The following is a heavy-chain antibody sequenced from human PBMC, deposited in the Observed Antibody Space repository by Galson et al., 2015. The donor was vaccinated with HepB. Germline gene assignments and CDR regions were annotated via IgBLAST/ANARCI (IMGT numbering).Heavy chain of an antibody. V-gene: IGHV3-30*03. J-gene: IGHJ4*02. CDR2: ISNDGNKK. CDR3: ARRYGSAWNLGY. Sequence: LRLSCAASGFTFSSSGMHWVRQAPGTGLEWVAAISNDGNKKYYADSVKGRFTISRDNSKNTLYLQMNSLGAEDTAMYYCARRYGSAWNLGYWGQGTLVIVSS. CDR1: GFTFSSSG. D-gene: IGHD6-19*01.